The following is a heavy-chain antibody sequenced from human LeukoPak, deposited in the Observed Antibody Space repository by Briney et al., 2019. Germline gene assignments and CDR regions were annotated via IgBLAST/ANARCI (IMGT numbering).Heavy chain of an antibody. Sequence: SVKVSCKASGYTFTSYGISWVRQAPGQGLEWMGGIIPIFGTANYAQKFQGRVTITADESTSTAYMELSSQRSEDTAVYYCARDTYYYGSGSYPNAFDIWGQGTMVTVSS. J-gene: IGHJ3*02. D-gene: IGHD3-10*01. CDR3: ARDTYYYGSGSYPNAFDI. CDR1: GYTFTSYG. CDR2: IIPIFGTA. V-gene: IGHV1-69*13.